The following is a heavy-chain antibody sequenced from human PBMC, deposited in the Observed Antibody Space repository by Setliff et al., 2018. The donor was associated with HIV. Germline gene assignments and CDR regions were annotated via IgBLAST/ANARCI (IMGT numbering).Heavy chain of an antibody. D-gene: IGHD5-18*01. Sequence: GGSLRLSCAASGFTFSSYSMNWVRQAPGKGLEWVSSISSSSSYIYYADSVKGRFTISRDNAQSTLYLHMNSLRGEDTAVYYCAAGYNYAQVNNWGQGTLVTVSS. CDR1: GFTFSSYS. CDR3: AAGYNYAQVNN. V-gene: IGHV3-21*01. CDR2: ISSSSSYI. J-gene: IGHJ4*02.